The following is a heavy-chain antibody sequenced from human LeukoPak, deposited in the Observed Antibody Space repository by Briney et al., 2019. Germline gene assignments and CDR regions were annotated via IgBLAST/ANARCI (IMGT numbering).Heavy chain of an antibody. CDR3: ARGYSNPYYYYYGMDV. Sequence: SETLSLTCAVYGGSFSGYYWSWIRQPPGKGLEWIGEINHSGSTNYNPSLKSRVTISVDTSKNQFSLKLSSVTAADTAVYYCARGYSNPYYYYYGMDVWGQGTTVTVSS. CDR2: INHSGST. D-gene: IGHD4-11*01. V-gene: IGHV4-34*01. CDR1: GGSFSGYY. J-gene: IGHJ6*02.